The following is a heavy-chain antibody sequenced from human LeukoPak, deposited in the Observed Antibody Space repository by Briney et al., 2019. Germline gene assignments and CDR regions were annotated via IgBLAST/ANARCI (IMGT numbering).Heavy chain of an antibody. J-gene: IGHJ4*02. D-gene: IGHD3-3*01. Sequence: GESLKISCKGSGYSFTSYWIGWVRQMPGKGLEWMGIIYPGDSDTRYSPSFQGQVTISADKSISTAYLQWSSLKASDTAMYYCARPYDFWSGYYWGEYWGQGTLVTVSS. CDR2: IYPGDSDT. V-gene: IGHV5-51*01. CDR3: ARPYDFWSGYYWGEY. CDR1: GYSFTSYW.